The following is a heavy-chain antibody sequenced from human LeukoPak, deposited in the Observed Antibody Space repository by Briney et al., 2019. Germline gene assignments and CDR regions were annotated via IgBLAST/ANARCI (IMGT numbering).Heavy chain of an antibody. V-gene: IGHV1-24*01. CDR3: ATDSRFLERYYYYGMDV. CDR2: FDPEDGET. CDR1: GYTLTELS. Sequence: VASVKVSCKVSGYTLTELSMHWVRQAPGKGLEWMGGFDPEDGETIYAQKFQGRVTVTEDTSTDTAYVELSSLRSEDTAVYYCATDSRFLERYYYYGMDVWGQGTTVTVSS. J-gene: IGHJ6*02. D-gene: IGHD3-3*01.